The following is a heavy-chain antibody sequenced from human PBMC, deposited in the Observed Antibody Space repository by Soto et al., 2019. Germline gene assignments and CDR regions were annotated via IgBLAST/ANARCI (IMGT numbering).Heavy chain of an antibody. J-gene: IGHJ4*02. CDR1: GGPLISYA. V-gene: IGHV1-69*01. D-gene: IGHD3-9*01. CDR3: ARPNYAILTGYFSDY. CDR2: IIPIFGTA. Sequence: VKVSSKASGGPLISYAISWVRQSPGQGLEWMGGIIPIFGTANYAQKFQGRVTITADESTSTAYMELSSLRSEYTAVYHCARPNYAILTGYFSDYCGQRTLVTVP.